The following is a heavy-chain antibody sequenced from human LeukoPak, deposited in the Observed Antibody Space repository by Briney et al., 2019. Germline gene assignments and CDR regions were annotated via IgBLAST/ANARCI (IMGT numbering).Heavy chain of an antibody. V-gene: IGHV3-7*01. D-gene: IGHD2-8*01. CDR1: GLTFGSYW. CDR3: ARVMVLVRGASDHLDY. CDR2: IDPDPSEE. Sequence: PGGSLRLSCVASGLTFGSYWMTWVRQAPGKGLEWVANIDPDPSEEHYAESVKGRLTISRDNGKSSLYLQMSGLRAEGTAVYYCARVMVLVRGASDHLDYLGQGTLVTVSS. J-gene: IGHJ4*02.